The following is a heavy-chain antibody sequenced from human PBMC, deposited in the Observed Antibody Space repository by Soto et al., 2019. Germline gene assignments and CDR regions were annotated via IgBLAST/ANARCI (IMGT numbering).Heavy chain of an antibody. J-gene: IGHJ4*02. V-gene: IGHV1-18*01. Sequence: ASVKVSCKASGYTXTSYGISWVRQAPGQGLEWMGWISAYNGNTNYAQKLQGRVTMTTDTSTSTAYMELRSLRSDDTAVYYCARGRSGYCSSTSCYAPREFDYWGQGTLVTVSS. D-gene: IGHD2-2*03. CDR2: ISAYNGNT. CDR1: GYTXTSYG. CDR3: ARGRSGYCSSTSCYAPREFDY.